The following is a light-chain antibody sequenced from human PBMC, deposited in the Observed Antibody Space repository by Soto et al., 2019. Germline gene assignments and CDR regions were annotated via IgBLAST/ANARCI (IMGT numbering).Light chain of an antibody. V-gene: IGKV3-15*01. Sequence: EIVMTQSPATLSVSPGERATHSCRASQSVRSDLAWYQQNPGQAPRLLIYGASTRATGIQARFSGSGSGTEFTLTISSLQSEDFAVYYCQQYNNWPPLTFGGGTKVEIK. CDR1: QSVRSD. CDR2: GAS. CDR3: QQYNNWPPLT. J-gene: IGKJ4*01.